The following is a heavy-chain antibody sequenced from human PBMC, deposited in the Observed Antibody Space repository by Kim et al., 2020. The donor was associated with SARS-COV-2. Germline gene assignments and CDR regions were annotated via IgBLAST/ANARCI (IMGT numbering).Heavy chain of an antibody. D-gene: IGHD4-4*01. CDR3: AKDRVTTSHWYFDL. Sequence: GGSLRLSCAASGFTFTTYAMSWVRQAPGKGLEWVSAISSSGDSTYYADSVKGRFTISRDTSKNTLYLQMNTLRAEDTAKYYCAKDRVTTSHWYFDLWGRGTLVTVSS. V-gene: IGHV3-23*01. J-gene: IGHJ2*01. CDR2: ISSSGDST. CDR1: GFTFTTYA.